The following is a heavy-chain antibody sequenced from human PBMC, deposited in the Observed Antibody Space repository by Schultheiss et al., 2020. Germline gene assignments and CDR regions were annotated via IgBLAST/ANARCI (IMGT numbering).Heavy chain of an antibody. CDR3: ARTYSSSWYLSYYGMDV. V-gene: IGHV1-18*01. CDR1: GYTFTSYG. Sequence: ASVKVSCKASGYTFTSYGISWVRQAPGQGLEWMGWISAYNGNTNYAQKFQGRVTMTRNTSISTAYMELSSLRSEDTAVYYCARTYSSSWYLSYYGMDVWGQGTTVTVS. D-gene: IGHD6-13*01. J-gene: IGHJ6*02. CDR2: ISAYNGNT.